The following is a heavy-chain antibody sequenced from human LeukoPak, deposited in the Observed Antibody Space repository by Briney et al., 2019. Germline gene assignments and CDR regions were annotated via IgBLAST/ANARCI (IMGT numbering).Heavy chain of an antibody. D-gene: IGHD6-13*01. CDR1: GATLTTYA. Sequence: GSSVKVSSKASGATLTTYAISGLRQAPGQGLKWRGGIIPIFGTANYAQKFQGRVTITADKSTSTAYMELSSLRSEDTAVYYCARESRGSSSALDYWGQGTLVTVSS. CDR2: IIPIFGTA. J-gene: IGHJ4*02. CDR3: ARESRGSSSALDY. V-gene: IGHV1-69*06.